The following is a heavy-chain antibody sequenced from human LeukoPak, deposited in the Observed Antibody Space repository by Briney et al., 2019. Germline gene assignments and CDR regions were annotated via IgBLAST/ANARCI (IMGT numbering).Heavy chain of an antibody. CDR1: GFTFSSYA. CDR3: AKPKHIVVMIGWFDP. CDR2: ISGSGGST. D-gene: IGHD2-21*01. V-gene: IGHV3-23*01. J-gene: IGHJ5*02. Sequence: GGSLRLSCAASGFTFSSYAMSWVRQAPGKGLEWVSAISGSGGSTYYADSVKGRFTISGDNSKNTLYLQMNSLRAEDTAVYYCAKPKHIVVMIGWFDPWGQGTLVTVSS.